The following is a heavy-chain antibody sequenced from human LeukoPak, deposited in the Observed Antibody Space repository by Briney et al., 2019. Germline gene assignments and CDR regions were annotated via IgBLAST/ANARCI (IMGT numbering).Heavy chain of an antibody. J-gene: IGHJ4*02. V-gene: IGHV1-2*04. CDR2: INPNSGGT. CDR1: GYTFTGYY. CDR3: ARGLSDSSGWEFDY. Sequence: GASVKVSCKASGYTFTGYYMHWVRQAPGQGLEWMGWINPNSGGTNYAQKFQGWVTMTRDTSISTAYMELSRLRSDDTAVYYCARGLSDSSGWEFDYWGQGTLVTVSS. D-gene: IGHD6-19*01.